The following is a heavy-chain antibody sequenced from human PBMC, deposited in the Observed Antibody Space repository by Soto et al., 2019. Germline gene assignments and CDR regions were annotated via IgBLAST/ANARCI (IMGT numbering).Heavy chain of an antibody. V-gene: IGHV3-30*18. CDR1: GFTFSSYG. Sequence: QVQLVESGGGVVQPGRSLRLSCAASGFTFSSYGMHRVRQAPGKGLEWVAVISYDGSNKYYADSVKGRFTISRDNSKNTLYLQMNSLRAEDTAVYYCAKYYGSGSYYGYFDYWGQGTLVTVSS. J-gene: IGHJ4*02. D-gene: IGHD3-10*01. CDR2: ISYDGSNK. CDR3: AKYYGSGSYYGYFDY.